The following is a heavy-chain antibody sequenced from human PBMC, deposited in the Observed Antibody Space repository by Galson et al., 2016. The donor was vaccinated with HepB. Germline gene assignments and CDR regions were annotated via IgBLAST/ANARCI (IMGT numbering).Heavy chain of an antibody. CDR3: TRTGLAADFDY. J-gene: IGHJ4*02. D-gene: IGHD6-25*01. CDR1: GYILSDYY. Sequence: SLRLSCAASGYILSDYYMDWVRQAPGKGLEWVGRTRNRARSHTTDYAASVKGRFTISRDNSRSSVYLQMTGLKADDTAVYYCTRTGLAADFDYWGRGILVTVSS. V-gene: IGHV3-72*01. CDR2: TRNRARSHTT.